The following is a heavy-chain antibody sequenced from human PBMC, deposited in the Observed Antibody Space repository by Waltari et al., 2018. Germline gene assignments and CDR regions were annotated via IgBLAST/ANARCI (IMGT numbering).Heavy chain of an antibody. Sequence: QVQLQQWGAGLLKPSETLSLTCAVYGGSFSGSYWSWIRQPPGKGLEWIGEINHSGSTNYNPSLKSRVTISVDTSKNQFSLKLSSVTAADTAVYYCARSGSYYGYYYYYGMDVWGQGTTVTVSS. D-gene: IGHD1-26*01. V-gene: IGHV4-34*01. CDR1: GGSFSGSY. CDR2: INHSGST. CDR3: ARSGSYYGYYYYYGMDV. J-gene: IGHJ6*02.